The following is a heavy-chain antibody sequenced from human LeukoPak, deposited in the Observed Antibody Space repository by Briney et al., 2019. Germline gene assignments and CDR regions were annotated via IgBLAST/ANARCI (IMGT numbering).Heavy chain of an antibody. CDR1: GFTVSSNY. V-gene: IGHV3-53*04. CDR2: IYSGGST. Sequence: GGSLRLSCAVSGFTVSSNYMSWVRQAPGKGLEWVSVIYSGGSTYYADSVKGRFTISRHNSKNTLYLQMNSLRAEDTAVYYCARGSSSLFDYWGQGTLVTVSS. CDR3: ARGSSSLFDY. J-gene: IGHJ4*02. D-gene: IGHD6-13*01.